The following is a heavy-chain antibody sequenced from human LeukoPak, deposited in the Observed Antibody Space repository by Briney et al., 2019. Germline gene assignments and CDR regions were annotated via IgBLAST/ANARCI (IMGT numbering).Heavy chain of an antibody. CDR2: ISGSGGST. J-gene: IGHJ4*02. Sequence: SGGSLRLSCAASGFTFSSYAMSWVRQAPGKGLEWASAISGSGGSTYYADSVKGRFTISRDNSKNTLYVQMNSLRAEDTAVYYCAKDGGSGYYYFDYWGQGTLVTVSS. CDR1: GFTFSSYA. CDR3: AKDGGSGYYYFDY. D-gene: IGHD3-22*01. V-gene: IGHV3-23*01.